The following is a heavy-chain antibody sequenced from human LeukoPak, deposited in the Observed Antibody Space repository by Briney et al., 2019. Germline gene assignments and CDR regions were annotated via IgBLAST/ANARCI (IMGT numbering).Heavy chain of an antibody. Sequence: SETLSLTCSLSGRPISISNWLSWVRQTPGKGLEWICEIYQSGHTNYNPSHKSRVTISVDKSKNQFSLKMSSVSAADTAVYYCARAAAAGSNYYGIDVWGKGTTVTVSS. CDR3: ARAAAAGSNYYGIDV. CDR2: IYQSGHT. D-gene: IGHD6-13*01. J-gene: IGHJ6*04. V-gene: IGHV4-4*02. CDR1: GRPISISNW.